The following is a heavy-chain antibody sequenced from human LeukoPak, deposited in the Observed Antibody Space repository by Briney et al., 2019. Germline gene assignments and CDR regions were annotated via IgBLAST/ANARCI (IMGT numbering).Heavy chain of an antibody. J-gene: IGHJ5*02. D-gene: IGHD7-27*01. CDR2: IYYSGGT. Sequence: PSETLSLTCTVSGCSISSYYWSWIRQPPGKGLEWIGYIYYSGGTNYNPSLKSRVTISVDTSKNQFSLKLSSVTAADTAVYYCARAGFRTGVDPWGQGTLVTVSS. V-gene: IGHV4-59*01. CDR3: ARAGFRTGVDP. CDR1: GCSISSYY.